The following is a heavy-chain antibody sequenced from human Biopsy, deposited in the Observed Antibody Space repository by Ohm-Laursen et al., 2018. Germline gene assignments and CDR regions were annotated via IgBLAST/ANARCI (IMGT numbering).Heavy chain of an antibody. J-gene: IGHJ4*02. CDR2: IYSGGST. CDR1: GFTVSSNY. V-gene: IGHV3-66*01. Sequence: SLRLSCAASGFTVSSNYMSWVHQAPGKGLEWVSVIYSGGSTYYADSVKGRFTISRDNSKNTLYLQMNSLRAEDTAVYYCARGGIAVAGTNFDYWGQGTLVTVSS. D-gene: IGHD6-19*01. CDR3: ARGGIAVAGTNFDY.